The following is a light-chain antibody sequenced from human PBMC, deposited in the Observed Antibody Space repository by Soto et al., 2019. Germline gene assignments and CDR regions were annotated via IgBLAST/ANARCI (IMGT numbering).Light chain of an antibody. CDR2: GAS. Sequence: EIVTTQSPATLSVSPGERATLSCRASQSVNSNLAWYQQKPGQAPRLLIYGASTRATGIPARFSGSGSGTEFTLTVSSLQSEDFAVYYCQQYNNWPRTFGQGTKV. J-gene: IGKJ1*01. CDR3: QQYNNWPRT. V-gene: IGKV3-15*01. CDR1: QSVNSN.